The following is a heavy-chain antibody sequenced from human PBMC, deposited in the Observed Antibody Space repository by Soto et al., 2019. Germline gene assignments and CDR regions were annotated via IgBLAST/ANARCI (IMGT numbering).Heavy chain of an antibody. D-gene: IGHD6-13*01. J-gene: IGHJ6*02. V-gene: IGHV1-3*01. Sequence: QVQLVQSGAEVKKPGASVKVSCKASGYTFTSYAMHWVRQAPGQRLEWMGWINAGNGNTKYSQKFQGRVTITRDTSXTTAYMELSSLRSEDTAVYYCASQDSSSWPKNPLDVWGQGTTVTVSS. CDR1: GYTFTSYA. CDR2: INAGNGNT. CDR3: ASQDSSSWPKNPLDV.